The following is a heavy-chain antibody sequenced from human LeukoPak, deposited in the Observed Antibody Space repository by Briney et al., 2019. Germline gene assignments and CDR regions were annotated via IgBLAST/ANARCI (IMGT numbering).Heavy chain of an antibody. D-gene: IGHD5-18*01. V-gene: IGHV4-61*02. J-gene: IGHJ4*02. CDR2: IYTSGST. CDR3: ARVGYSYGYTFFDY. CDR1: GGSISSGSYY. Sequence: SQTLSLTCTVSGGSISSGSYYWSWIRQPAGKGLEWIGRIYTSGSTNYNPSLKSRVTISVDTSKNQFSLKLSSVTAADTAVYYCARVGYSYGYTFFDYWGQGTLVTVSS.